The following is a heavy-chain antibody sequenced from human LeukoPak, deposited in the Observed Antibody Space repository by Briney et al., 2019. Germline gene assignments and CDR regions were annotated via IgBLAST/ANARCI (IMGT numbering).Heavy chain of an antibody. D-gene: IGHD2-21*02. CDR1: GFTFSDHY. J-gene: IGHJ4*02. CDR2: TRNKANSYTT. V-gene: IGHV3-72*01. CDR3: ARDGGDSGVDY. Sequence: GGSLRLSCAASGFTFSDHYMDWVRQAPGKGLEWVGRTRNKANSYTTEYAASVKGRFTISRDDSKNSLYLQMNSLKTEDTAVYYCARDGGDSGVDYWGQGTLVTISS.